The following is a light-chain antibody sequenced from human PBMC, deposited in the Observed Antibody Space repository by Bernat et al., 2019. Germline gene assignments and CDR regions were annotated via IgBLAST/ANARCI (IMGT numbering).Light chain of an antibody. CDR3: SSYAGSDKVV. V-gene: IGLV2-8*01. Sequence: QSALTQPPSVSGSPGQSVTISCTGTSSDVGGYNYVSWYHPHPGKAPKLMIYEVSKRPPGVPDRFSGYKSDNTASLTVSGLQAEEEADYYCSSYAGSDKVVFGGGTKLTVL. CDR2: EVS. CDR1: SSDVGGYNY. J-gene: IGLJ2*01.